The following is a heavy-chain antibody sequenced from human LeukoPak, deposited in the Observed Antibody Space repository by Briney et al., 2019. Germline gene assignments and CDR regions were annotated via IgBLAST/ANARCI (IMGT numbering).Heavy chain of an antibody. Sequence: ASVKVSSKASGYTFTGYYMHWVRQAPGQGLEWMGWINPNSGGTNYAQKFQGRVTMTRDTSISTAYMELSRLRSDDTAVYYCARAPSGIAEYDYWGQGTLVTVSS. CDR2: INPNSGGT. J-gene: IGHJ4*02. D-gene: IGHD6-13*01. CDR1: GYTFTGYY. V-gene: IGHV1-2*02. CDR3: ARAPSGIAEYDY.